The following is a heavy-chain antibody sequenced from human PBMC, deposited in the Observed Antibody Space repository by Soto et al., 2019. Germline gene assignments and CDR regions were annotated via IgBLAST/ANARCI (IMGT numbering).Heavy chain of an antibody. CDR1: GGSFTSNNW. CDR2: IYRTGSA. CDR3: ASRDPGTSVDY. V-gene: IGHV4-4*02. Sequence: SETLSLTCAVSGGSFTSNNWWTWVRQHPGQGLEWIGEIYRTGSANYNPSLKSRVTISLDKSENQFSLKVTSLTAADTAVYYCASRDPGTSVDYWGQGTLVTVSS. J-gene: IGHJ4*02. D-gene: IGHD1-7*01.